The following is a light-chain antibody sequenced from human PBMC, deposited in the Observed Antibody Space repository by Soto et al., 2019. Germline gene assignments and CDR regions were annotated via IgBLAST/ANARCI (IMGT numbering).Light chain of an antibody. V-gene: IGKV3-20*01. J-gene: IGKJ1*01. CDR3: QQYSTYSWT. CDR2: GAS. Sequence: ESVSTQSPGTLSLSPGERAALSCRASQSVSSSYLAWYQQKPGQAPRLLIYGASSRATGIPDRFSVSGSGTEFTLTITSLQPDDFATYYCQQYSTYSWTFGQGTKVDIK. CDR1: QSVSSSY.